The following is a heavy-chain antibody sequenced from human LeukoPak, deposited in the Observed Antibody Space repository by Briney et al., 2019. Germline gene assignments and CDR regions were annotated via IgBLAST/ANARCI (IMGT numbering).Heavy chain of an antibody. J-gene: IGHJ4*02. CDR1: GGSISGYY. CDR2: IYYSGYS. CDR3: ARHQYGGLTYPFDN. V-gene: IGHV4-59*08. Sequence: SETLSLTCTVSGGSISGYYWSWIRQPPGKGLEWIAYIYYSGYSYSHPSLKSRVTISVDTSNNQFSLKLRSVTAADTAVYFCARHQYGGLTYPFDNWGQGTLVTVSS. D-gene: IGHD3/OR15-3a*01.